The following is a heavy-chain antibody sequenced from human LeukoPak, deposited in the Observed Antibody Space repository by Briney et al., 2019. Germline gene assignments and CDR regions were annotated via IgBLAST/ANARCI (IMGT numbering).Heavy chain of an antibody. Sequence: PSETLSPTCTVSGGSISSYYWSWIRQPAGKGLEWIGRIYTSGSTNYNPSLKSRVTMSVDTSKNQFSLKLSSVTAADTAVYYCARAPPGIAAAGRLDYYYYMDVWGKGTTVTVSS. CDR3: ARAPPGIAAAGRLDYYYYMDV. V-gene: IGHV4-4*07. D-gene: IGHD6-13*01. CDR1: GGSISSYY. J-gene: IGHJ6*03. CDR2: IYTSGST.